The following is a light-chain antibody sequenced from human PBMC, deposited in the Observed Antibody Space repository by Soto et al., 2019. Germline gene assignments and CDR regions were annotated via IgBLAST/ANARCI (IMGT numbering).Light chain of an antibody. CDR1: QSVLYSSNNKNY. J-gene: IGKJ2*02. Sequence: DIVMTQSPDSLAVSLGERATIDCKSSQSVLYSSNNKNYLAWYQQKPGQPPKLLIYWASTRESGVPDRCSGSASGTDFTLTISRLQSEDVAVYYWQKYSSTPRTFGQGTKLEIK. CDR3: QKYSSTPRT. V-gene: IGKV4-1*01. CDR2: WAS.